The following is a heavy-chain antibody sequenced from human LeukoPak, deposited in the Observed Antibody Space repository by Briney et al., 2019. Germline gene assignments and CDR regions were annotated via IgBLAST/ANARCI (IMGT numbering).Heavy chain of an antibody. CDR3: ARSFYDILIGYYQYFDY. CDR1: GLSVSSNY. D-gene: IGHD3-9*01. Sequence: GGSLRLSCVASGLSVSSNYMSWVRQAPGKGLEWVSVIYRDGSSYYAESVKGRFTISRDNSKNKLYIQMNSLRAEDTAVYYCARSFYDILIGYYQYFDYWGQGTLVTVSS. J-gene: IGHJ4*02. V-gene: IGHV3-66*01. CDR2: IYRDGSS.